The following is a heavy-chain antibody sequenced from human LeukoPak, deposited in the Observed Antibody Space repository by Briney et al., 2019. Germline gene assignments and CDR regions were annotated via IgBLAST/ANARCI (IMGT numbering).Heavy chain of an antibody. Sequence: LTGGSLRLSCAASGFTFSSSGMHWVRQAPGKGLEWVAFIRDDGSKKYYADSVKGRFTISRDNSKNTLYLQMNSLRAEDTAVYYCAKTQTIFGVVTPYYMDVWGKGTTVTVSS. V-gene: IGHV3-30*02. CDR1: GFTFSSSG. CDR2: IRDDGSKK. J-gene: IGHJ6*03. D-gene: IGHD3-3*01. CDR3: AKTQTIFGVVTPYYMDV.